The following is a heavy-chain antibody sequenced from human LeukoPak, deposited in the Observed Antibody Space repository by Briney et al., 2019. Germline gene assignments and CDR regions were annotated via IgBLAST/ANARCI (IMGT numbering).Heavy chain of an antibody. CDR1: GGSISSSSYY. D-gene: IGHD6-19*01. CDR3: ARYPYSGISGWQAFDY. CDR2: IPYSGNA. Sequence: SETLSLTCTVSGGSISSSSYYWGWIRQPPGQGLEWIGTIPYSGNAYYSPSLKSRVTISVDTSKNQFSLKVSSVTAADTAVYYCARYPYSGISGWQAFDYWGQGTLVTVPS. V-gene: IGHV4-39*01. J-gene: IGHJ4*02.